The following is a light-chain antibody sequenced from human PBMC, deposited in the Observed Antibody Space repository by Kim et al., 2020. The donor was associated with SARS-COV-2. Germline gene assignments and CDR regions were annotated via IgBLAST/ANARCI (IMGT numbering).Light chain of an antibody. Sequence: AVGQTVSITCQGDSRISYYSSWYQQRPGQAPVLLIYDKNNRPSGSPDRFSGSSSGNTASLTITGAQAEDEADYYCSSRESGVNHVVFGGGTQLTVL. CDR3: SSRESGVNHVV. CDR2: DKN. J-gene: IGLJ3*02. CDR1: SRISYY. V-gene: IGLV3-19*01.